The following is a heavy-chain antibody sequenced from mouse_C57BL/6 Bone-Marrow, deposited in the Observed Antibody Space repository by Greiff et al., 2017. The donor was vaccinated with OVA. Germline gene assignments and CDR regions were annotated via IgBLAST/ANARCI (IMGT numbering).Heavy chain of an antibody. CDR2: ISNGGGST. CDR3: ARQSSILYYFDY. D-gene: IGHD1-1*01. V-gene: IGHV5-12*01. J-gene: IGHJ2*01. CDR1: GFTFSDYY. Sequence: EVKVVESGGGLVQPGGSLKLSCAASGFTFSDYYMYWVRQTPEKRLEWVAYISNGGGSTYYPDTVKGRFTISRDNAKNTLYLQMSRLKSEYTAMYYCARQSSILYYFDYWGQGTTLTVSS.